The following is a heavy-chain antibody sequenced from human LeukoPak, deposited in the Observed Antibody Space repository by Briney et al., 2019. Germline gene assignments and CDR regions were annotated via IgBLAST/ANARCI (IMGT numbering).Heavy chain of an antibody. CDR2: ISSSSSYI. Sequence: GGPLRLSCAASGFTFSSYSMTWVRQAPGKGLEWVSSISSSSSYIYYADSVKGRFTISRDNAKNSLYLQMNSLRAEDTAVYYCARDGLAVVGIEVDPWGQGTLVTVSS. CDR1: GFTFSSYS. J-gene: IGHJ5*02. CDR3: ARDGLAVVGIEVDP. V-gene: IGHV3-21*01. D-gene: IGHD6-19*01.